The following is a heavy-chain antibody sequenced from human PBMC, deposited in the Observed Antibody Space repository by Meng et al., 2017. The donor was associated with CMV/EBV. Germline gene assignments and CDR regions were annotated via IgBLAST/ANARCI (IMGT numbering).Heavy chain of an antibody. V-gene: IGHV3-15*01. J-gene: IGHJ4*02. D-gene: IGHD3-3*02. Sequence: GGSLRLSCAASGFTFSTAWMSWVRQAPGKGLEWVGRIKSKTDGGTTDYAAPVKGRFTISRDDSKNTLYLQMNSLKTEDTAVYYCTTDQPFWSGYMYYFDYWGQGTLVTVSS. CDR2: IKSKTDGGTT. CDR1: GFTFSTAW. CDR3: TTDQPFWSGYMYYFDY.